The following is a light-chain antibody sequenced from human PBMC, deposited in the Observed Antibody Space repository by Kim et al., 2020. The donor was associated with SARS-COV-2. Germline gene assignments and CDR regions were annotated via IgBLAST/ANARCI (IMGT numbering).Light chain of an antibody. J-gene: IGLJ3*02. Sequence: APGQTATRTWGGDNNETKTVHGYQQKPGQAPVVVFHYDNDRPSGIAERFSGSNSGNTDNLTISRVGAGDEADYYCQGWDSSSDHLVFGGGTQLTVL. CDR1: NNETKT. CDR3: QGWDSSSDHLV. CDR2: YDN. V-gene: IGLV3-21*02.